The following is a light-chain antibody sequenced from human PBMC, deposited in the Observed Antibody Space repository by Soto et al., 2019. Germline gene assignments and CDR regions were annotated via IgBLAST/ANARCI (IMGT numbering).Light chain of an antibody. CDR1: QSVSSSY. CDR3: QKYGSSLFT. CDR2: GTA. J-gene: IGKJ3*01. V-gene: IGKV3-20*01. Sequence: EIVLTQSPGTLSLSPGERATLSCRASQSVSSSYLAWYQQKPGQAPRLLVSGTASRATGIPGRLSGSGSGRDCTLTITRLEPEDFAVCYCQKYGSSLFTFGPGTRVD.